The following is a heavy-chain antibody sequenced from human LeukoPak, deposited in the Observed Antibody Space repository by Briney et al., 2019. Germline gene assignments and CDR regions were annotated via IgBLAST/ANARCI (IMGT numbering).Heavy chain of an antibody. CDR3: AKVNPPLYSYGYRYMDV. J-gene: IGHJ6*03. D-gene: IGHD5-18*01. CDR1: GFTFSSYA. V-gene: IGHV3-30*02. CDR2: IRYDGSNK. Sequence: GGSLRLSCAASGFTFSSYAMHWVRQAPGKGLVWVAFIRYDGSNKYYADSVKGRFTISRDNSKNTLYLQMNSLRAEDTAVYYCAKVNPPLYSYGYRYMDVWGKGTTVTIPS.